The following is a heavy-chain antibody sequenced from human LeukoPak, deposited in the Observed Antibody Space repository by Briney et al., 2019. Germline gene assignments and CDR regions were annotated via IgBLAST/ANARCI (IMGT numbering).Heavy chain of an antibody. CDR3: TRDGIPETNWSGYYIDY. J-gene: IGHJ4*02. D-gene: IGHD3-3*01. CDR1: GFTFCDYA. V-gene: IGHV3-49*04. Sequence: GGSLRLSRTASGFTFCDYAMRWVRQAPGKGLEWVGFIRSKTHGGTTEFAAPVKGRFSISRDDSKGIAYLQMNSLKTEDTAVYYCTRDGIPETNWSGYYIDYWGQGTLVTVSS. CDR2: IRSKTHGGTT.